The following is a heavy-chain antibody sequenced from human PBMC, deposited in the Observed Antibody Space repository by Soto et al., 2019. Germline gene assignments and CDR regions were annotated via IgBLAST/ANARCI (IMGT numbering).Heavy chain of an antibody. CDR1: GGSISSSSYY. J-gene: IGHJ4*02. V-gene: IGHV4-39*01. D-gene: IGHD3-10*01. CDR2: IYYSGST. Sequence: SETLSLTCTVSGGSISSSSYYWGWIRQPPGKGLEWIGSIYYSGSTYYNPSLKSRVTISVDTSKNQFSLKLSSVTAADTAVYYCARPPLITMVRGSRDYWGQGTLVTVSS. CDR3: ARPPLITMVRGSRDY.